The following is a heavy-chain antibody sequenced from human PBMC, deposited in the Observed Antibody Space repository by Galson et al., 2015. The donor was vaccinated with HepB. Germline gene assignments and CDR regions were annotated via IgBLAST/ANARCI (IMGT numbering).Heavy chain of an antibody. J-gene: IGHJ4*02. D-gene: IGHD3-9*01. Sequence: QSGAEVKKPGESLKISCKASANTFTSYAFHWVRQAPGQRVEWMGWINGGNGNTKYSQRFQGRVTLARDTSASTAYMELSSLRSEDTAVYYCATRYHDVLTGYNHYFDYWGQGALVTVSS. CDR3: ATRYHDVLTGYNHYFDY. CDR1: ANTFTSYA. CDR2: INGGNGNT. V-gene: IGHV1-3*01.